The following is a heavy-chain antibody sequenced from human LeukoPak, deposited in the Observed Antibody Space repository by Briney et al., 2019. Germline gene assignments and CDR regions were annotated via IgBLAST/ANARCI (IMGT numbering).Heavy chain of an antibody. V-gene: IGHV4-34*01. J-gene: IGHJ1*01. CDR1: GGSLSGYY. Sequence: SETLSLTCAVYGGSLSGYYWSWIRQPPGKGLEWIGEINHSGSTNYNPSLKSRVTISVDTSKNQFSLKLSSVTAADTAVYYCARGGIAARLQHWGQGTLVTVSS. D-gene: IGHD6-6*01. CDR2: INHSGST. CDR3: ARGGIAARLQH.